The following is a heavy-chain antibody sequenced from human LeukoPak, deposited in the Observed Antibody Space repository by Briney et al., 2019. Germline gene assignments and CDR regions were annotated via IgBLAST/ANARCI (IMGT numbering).Heavy chain of an antibody. J-gene: IGHJ6*03. D-gene: IGHD2-2*01. Sequence: SETLSLTCTVSGYSISSGYYWVWIRQPPGKGLEWIGSIYRSGSTNYNPSLKSRVTISVDTSKNQFSLRVNSVTAADTAVYYCARGDCSSTICYSPMDVWGKGTTVTVSS. CDR1: GYSISSGYY. CDR2: IYRSGST. V-gene: IGHV4-38-2*02. CDR3: ARGDCSSTICYSPMDV.